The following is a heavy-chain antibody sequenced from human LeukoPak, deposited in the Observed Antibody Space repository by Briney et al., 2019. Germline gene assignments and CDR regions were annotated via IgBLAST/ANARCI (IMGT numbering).Heavy chain of an antibody. Sequence: AGGSLRLSCAASGFTFSSYAMSWVRQAPGKGLEWVSAISGSGGSTYYADSVKGRFTISRDNSKNTLYLQMNSLRAEDTAVYYCGAHSGSYSYCFDYWGQGTLVTVSS. V-gene: IGHV3-23*01. D-gene: IGHD3-10*01. CDR1: GFTFSSYA. J-gene: IGHJ4*02. CDR3: GAHSGSYSYCFDY. CDR2: ISGSGGST.